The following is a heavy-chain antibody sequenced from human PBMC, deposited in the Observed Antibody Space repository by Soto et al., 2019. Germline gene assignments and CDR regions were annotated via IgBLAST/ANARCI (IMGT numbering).Heavy chain of an antibody. CDR2: LSYDGNNK. D-gene: IGHD2-2*01. V-gene: IGHV3-30*09. J-gene: IGHJ4*02. CDR1: GFTFRSYA. CDR3: ARARLDTPALDY. Sequence: QVQLVESGGGVVQPGRSLRLSCAASGFTFRSYAMHWVRQAPGKGLELVAVLSYDGNNKYYADSVKVRFAISRDNSRNTLYLQMNSLRAEDTAVYYCARARLDTPALDYWGQGTLVTVSS.